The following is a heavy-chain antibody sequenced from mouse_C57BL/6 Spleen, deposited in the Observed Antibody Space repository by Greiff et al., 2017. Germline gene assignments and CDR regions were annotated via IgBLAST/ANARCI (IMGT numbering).Heavy chain of an antibody. CDR2: IYPRDGST. CDR1: GYTFTSYD. D-gene: IGHD1-1*01. CDR3: ARAGVYYGSSPYYYARDY. V-gene: IGHV1-85*01. J-gene: IGHJ4*01. Sequence: QVQLHPSGPELVKPGASVKLSCKASGYTFTSYDINWVKQRPGQGLEWIGWIYPRDGSTKYNEKFKGKATLTVDTSSSTAYMELHSLTSEDSAVYFCARAGVYYGSSPYYYARDYWGQGTLVTVAS.